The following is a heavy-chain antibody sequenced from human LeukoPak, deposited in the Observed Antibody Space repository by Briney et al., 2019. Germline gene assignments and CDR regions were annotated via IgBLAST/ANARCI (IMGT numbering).Heavy chain of an antibody. CDR3: ARVLKGRAPFDY. CDR2: IYHSGST. Sequence: SETLSLTCTVSGYSINSGYYWGWIRQPPGKGLEWIGSIYHSGSTYYNPSLKSRVTISVDTSKNPFSLKLSSVTAADTAVYYCARVLKGRAPFDYWGQGTLVTVSS. V-gene: IGHV4-38-2*02. CDR1: GYSINSGYY. J-gene: IGHJ4*02.